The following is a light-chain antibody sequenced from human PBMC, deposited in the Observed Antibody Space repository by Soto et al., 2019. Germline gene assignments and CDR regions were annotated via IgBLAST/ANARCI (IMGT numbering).Light chain of an antibody. V-gene: IGKV1-9*01. CDR2: AAS. J-gene: IGKJ1*01. CDR3: QHLSSYPVT. Sequence: IQLTQSPSSLSASVGDRVTITCRASQDIGIYLAWYQQKPGKAPNLLIYAASSLQRGVPSRFSGSGSGIDFTLTIRSLQPEDFATYHCQHLSSYPVTFGQGSKVELK. CDR1: QDIGIY.